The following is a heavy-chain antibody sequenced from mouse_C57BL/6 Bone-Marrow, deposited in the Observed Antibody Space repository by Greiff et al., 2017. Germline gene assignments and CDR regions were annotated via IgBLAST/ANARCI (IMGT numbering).Heavy chain of an antibody. V-gene: IGHV1-19*01. CDR2: INPYNGGT. J-gene: IGHJ3*01. CDR3: ARRGLPFAY. D-gene: IGHD2-2*01. Sequence: VQLQQSGPVLVKPGASVKMSCKASGYTFTDYYMNWVKQSHGKSLEWIGVINPYNGGTSYNQKFKGKATLTVDKSSSTAYMELNSLTSEDSAVYYCARRGLPFAYWGQGTLVTVSA. CDR1: GYTFTDYY.